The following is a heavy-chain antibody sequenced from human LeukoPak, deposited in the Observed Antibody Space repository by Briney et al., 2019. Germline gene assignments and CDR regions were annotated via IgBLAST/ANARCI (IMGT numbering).Heavy chain of an antibody. CDR1: GSTFSSYA. D-gene: IGHD2-21*02. J-gene: IGHJ4*02. Sequence: GGSLRLSCAASGSTFSSYAMTWVRQAPGKGLEWVSGISGSGGSTYYADSVKGRFTISRDNSKNTLYLQMNSLRAEDTAVYYCARAKFGVTAIRYFEYWGQGTLVTVSS. V-gene: IGHV3-23*01. CDR3: ARAKFGVTAIRYFEY. CDR2: ISGSGGST.